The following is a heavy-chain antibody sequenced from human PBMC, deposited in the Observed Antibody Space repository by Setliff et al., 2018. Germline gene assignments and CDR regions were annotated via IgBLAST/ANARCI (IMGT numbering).Heavy chain of an antibody. CDR2: MSHRGRT. V-gene: IGHV4-38-2*01. J-gene: IGHJ3*02. CDR1: GVSINSGHY. D-gene: IGHD3-3*01. CDR3: ATPRRDDLDTPFDTFDI. Sequence: SETLSLTCGVSGVSINSGHYWGWIRQPPGRGLEWIVTMSHRGRTYYNPSLESRVTMSLDTSKNQFSLRLTYVAAADTAVYYCATPRRDDLDTPFDTFDIWGQGTMVTVSS.